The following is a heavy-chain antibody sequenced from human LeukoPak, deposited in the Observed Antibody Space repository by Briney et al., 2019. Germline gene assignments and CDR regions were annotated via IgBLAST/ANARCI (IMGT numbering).Heavy chain of an antibody. CDR3: ARGTRGLRLFDY. V-gene: IGHV1-2*02. Sequence: ASVKVSCKASVYTFTAYYMHWVRQAPGQGLEWMGWINPNSGGTNYAQKFQGRVTMTRDTSISTAYMELSRLRSDDTAVYYCARGTRGLRLFDYWGQGTLVTVSS. J-gene: IGHJ4*02. D-gene: IGHD5-12*01. CDR1: VYTFTAYY. CDR2: INPNSGGT.